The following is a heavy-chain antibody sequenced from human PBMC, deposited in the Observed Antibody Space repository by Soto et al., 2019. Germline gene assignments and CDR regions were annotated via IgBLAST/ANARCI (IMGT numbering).Heavy chain of an antibody. D-gene: IGHD4-17*01. V-gene: IGHV4-30-2*01. CDR3: ASGLVTTLHY. J-gene: IGHJ4*02. Sequence: QLQLQESGSGLVKPSQTLSLTCAVSGGSISSGGYSWSWIRQPPGKGLEWIGYIYHSGSTYYNPSLXSXVXIPXDRSKNQFSLKLSSVTAADTAVYYCASGLVTTLHYWGQGTLVTVSS. CDR1: GGSISSGGYS. CDR2: IYHSGST.